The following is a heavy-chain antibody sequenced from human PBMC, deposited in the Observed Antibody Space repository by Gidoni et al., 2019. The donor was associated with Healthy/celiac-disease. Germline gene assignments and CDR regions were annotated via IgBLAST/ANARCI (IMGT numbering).Heavy chain of an antibody. CDR2: IWYDGSNK. CDR1: GFTFSSYG. CDR3: ASLYDAPVAAAFDI. J-gene: IGHJ3*02. Sequence: QVQLVESGGGVVQPGRSRRLAGAASGFTFSSYGMHWVRQAPGKGLEWVAVIWYDGSNKYYADSVKGRFTISRDNSKNTLYLQMNSLRAEDTAVYYCASLYDAPVAAAFDIWGQGTMVTVSS. V-gene: IGHV3-33*01. D-gene: IGHD3-16*01.